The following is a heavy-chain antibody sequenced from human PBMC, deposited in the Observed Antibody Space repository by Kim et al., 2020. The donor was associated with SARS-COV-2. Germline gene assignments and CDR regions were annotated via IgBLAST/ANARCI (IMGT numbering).Heavy chain of an antibody. J-gene: IGHJ4*02. V-gene: IGHV4-34*01. Sequence: SETLSLTCAVYGGSFSGYYWSWIRQPPGKGLEWIGEINHSGSTNYNPSLKSRVTISVDTSKNQFSLKLSSVTAADTAVYYCARGGKTDNQYNIDYWGQGT. D-gene: IGHD1-1*01. CDR2: INHSGST. CDR1: GGSFSGYY. CDR3: ARGGKTDNQYNIDY.